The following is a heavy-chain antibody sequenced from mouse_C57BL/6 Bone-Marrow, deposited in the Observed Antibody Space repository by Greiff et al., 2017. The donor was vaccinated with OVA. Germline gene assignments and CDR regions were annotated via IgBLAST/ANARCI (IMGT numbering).Heavy chain of an antibody. CDR3: ARMVVATPYAMDY. V-gene: IGHV1-63*01. J-gene: IGHJ4*01. Sequence: QVQLQQSGAELVRPGTSVKMSCKASGYTFTNYWIGWAKQRPGHGLEWIGDIYPGGGYTNYNEKFKGKATLTADNSSSTAYMQFSSLTSEDSAIYYCARMVVATPYAMDYWGQGTSVTVSS. CDR2: IYPGGGYT. D-gene: IGHD1-1*01. CDR1: GYTFTNYW.